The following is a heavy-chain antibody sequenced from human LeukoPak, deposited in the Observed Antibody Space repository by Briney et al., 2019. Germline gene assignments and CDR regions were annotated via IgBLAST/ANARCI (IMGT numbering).Heavy chain of an antibody. J-gene: IGHJ4*02. V-gene: IGHV1-69*04. CDR1: GGTFSSYA. CDR3: ARGSSGWLPFDY. Sequence: GASVKVSCKASGGTFSSYAISWVRQAPGQGLEWMGRIIPILGIANYAQKFQGRVTITADKSTSTAYMELSSLRSEDTAVYYCARGSSGWLPFDYWGQGTLVTVST. D-gene: IGHD6-19*01. CDR2: IIPILGIA.